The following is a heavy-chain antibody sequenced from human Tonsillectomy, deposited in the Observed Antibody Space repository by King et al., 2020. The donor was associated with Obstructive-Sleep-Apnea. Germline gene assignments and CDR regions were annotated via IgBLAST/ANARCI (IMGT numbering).Heavy chain of an antibody. CDR3: ARGHIYAFDI. V-gene: IGHV1-8*01. Sequence: VQLVQSGAEVKKPGASVKVSCKASGYTFTSYDINWVRQATGQGLEWMGWMIPNSGNAGHAHKFQGKGTMTRNTSISTAYLELSGLRADDTAVYYCARGHIYAFDIWGQGTMVTVSS. CDR2: MIPNSGNA. D-gene: IGHD2-21*01. CDR1: GYTFTSYD. J-gene: IGHJ3*02.